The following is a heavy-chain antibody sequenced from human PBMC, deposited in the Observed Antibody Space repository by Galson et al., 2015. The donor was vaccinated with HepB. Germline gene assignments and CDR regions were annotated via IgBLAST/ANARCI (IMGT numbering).Heavy chain of an antibody. CDR3: ARGGTTEKLDY. CDR1: GFTLSHFV. Sequence: SLRLSCAASGFTLSHFVMHWVRQAPGKGLEWVSLMSSDGAIRYYADSVKGRFTISRDNSKNILYLQIHSLRPADTAVLFCARGGTTEKLDYWGQGTLVTVSS. D-gene: IGHD2/OR15-2a*01. J-gene: IGHJ4*02. V-gene: IGHV3-30-3*01. CDR2: MSSDGAIR.